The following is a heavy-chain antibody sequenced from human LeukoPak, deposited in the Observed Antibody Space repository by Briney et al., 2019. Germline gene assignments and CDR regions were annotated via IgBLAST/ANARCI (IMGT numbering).Heavy chain of an antibody. J-gene: IGHJ4*02. V-gene: IGHV4-39*01. CDR1: GDSISNSNYY. CDR2: IYYTGST. D-gene: IGHD6-25*01. CDR3: ARRLGSAWYFDY. Sequence: SETLSLTFTVSGDSISNSNYYWGWFRQPPGKGLEWIGSIYYTGSTHYNPSLKSRVTISVDTSKNQFSLKLSSVTAADTAVFYCARRLGSAWYFDYWGQGTLVTVSS.